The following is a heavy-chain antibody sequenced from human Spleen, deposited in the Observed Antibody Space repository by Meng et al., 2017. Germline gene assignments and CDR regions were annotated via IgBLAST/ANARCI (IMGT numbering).Heavy chain of an antibody. J-gene: IGHJ4*02. Sequence: SVKVSCKPSGYNFPDYYIHWVRQAPGQGLEWMGGINAVFGTTNYAQKFQDRVTITSDESTSTVYMELTRLTSEDTAMYYCARDEDISAAGKLFGDYWGQGTLVTVSS. V-gene: IGHV1-69*13. CDR2: INAVFGTT. CDR1: GYNFPDYY. CDR3: ARDEDISAAGKLFGDY. D-gene: IGHD6-13*01.